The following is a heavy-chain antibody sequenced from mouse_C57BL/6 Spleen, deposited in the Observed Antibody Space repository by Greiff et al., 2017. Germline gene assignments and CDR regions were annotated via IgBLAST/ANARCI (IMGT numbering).Heavy chain of an antibody. CDR2: IDPEDGDT. Sequence: VQLQQSGAELVRPGASVKLSCTASGFNIKDYYMHWVKQRPEQGLEWIGRIDPEDGDTEYAPKFQGKATMTADTSSNTAYLQLSSLTSEDTAVYYCTKIYYDYDDVDYYAMDYGGQGTSVTVSS. D-gene: IGHD2-4*01. J-gene: IGHJ4*01. CDR1: GFNIKDYY. CDR3: TKIYYDYDDVDYYAMDY. V-gene: IGHV14-1*01.